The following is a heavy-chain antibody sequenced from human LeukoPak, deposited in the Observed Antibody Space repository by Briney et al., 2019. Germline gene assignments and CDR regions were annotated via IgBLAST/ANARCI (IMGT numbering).Heavy chain of an antibody. CDR3: AREMNYYDSSGYYSFDY. CDR2: ISSSSSYI. Sequence: GGSLRLSCAASGFTFRSYSMNWVRQAPGKGLEWVSSISSSSSYIYYADSVKGRFTISRDNAKNSLYLQMNSLRAEDTAVYYCAREMNYYDSSGYYSFDYWGQGTLVTVSS. J-gene: IGHJ4*02. D-gene: IGHD3-22*01. V-gene: IGHV3-21*01. CDR1: GFTFRSYS.